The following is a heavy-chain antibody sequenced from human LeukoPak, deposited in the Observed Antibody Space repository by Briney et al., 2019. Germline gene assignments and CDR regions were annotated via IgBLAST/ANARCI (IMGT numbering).Heavy chain of an antibody. CDR3: AKSTSPLYYYYGMDA. Sequence: GGSLRLSCAASGFTFSNYAMSWVRQAPGKGLEWVSPISGSGGSTYYADSVKGRFTISRDNSKNTLYLQLNSLRAEDTAVYYCAKSTSPLYYYYGMDAWGQGTTVTVSS. D-gene: IGHD2-2*01. CDR2: ISGSGGST. V-gene: IGHV3-23*01. CDR1: GFTFSNYA. J-gene: IGHJ6*02.